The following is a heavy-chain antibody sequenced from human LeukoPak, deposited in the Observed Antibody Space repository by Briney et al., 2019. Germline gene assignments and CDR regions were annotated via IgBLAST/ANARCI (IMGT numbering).Heavy chain of an antibody. D-gene: IGHD3-10*02. Sequence: KPSETLSLTCAVYGQSFLPYYWTWLRQPPGKGLEWIGDINYSGNTNYNPSRERRLTITVHTSKKQFSLKLTSVTAAHPPAYYCCCSGYWGQGALVSVS. J-gene: IGHJ4*02. CDR3: CCSGY. CDR1: GQSFLPYY. V-gene: IGHV4-34*01. CDR2: INYSGNT.